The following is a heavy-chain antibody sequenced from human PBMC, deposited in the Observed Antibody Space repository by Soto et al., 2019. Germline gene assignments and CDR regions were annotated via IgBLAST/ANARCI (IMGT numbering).Heavy chain of an antibody. Sequence: GGSLRLSCAASGFTFSNAWMNWVRQAPGKGLEWVSYISSSSSTIYYADSVKGRFTISVVNAKYSLSLQKNSLRAEDTAGYYCAREQYSGSGPEDYWGQGTLVTVSS. J-gene: IGHJ4*02. CDR3: AREQYSGSGPEDY. CDR1: GFTFSNAW. D-gene: IGHD3-10*01. V-gene: IGHV3-48*01. CDR2: ISSSSSTI.